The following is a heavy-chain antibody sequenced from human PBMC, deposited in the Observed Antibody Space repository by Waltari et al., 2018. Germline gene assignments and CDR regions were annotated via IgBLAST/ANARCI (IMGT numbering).Heavy chain of an antibody. D-gene: IGHD3-3*01. Sequence: QVQLVQSGAEVKKPGASVKVSCKVSGYTLTELSMHWVRQAPGKGLEWMGGFDPEDGETIYAQKFQGRVTMTEDTSTDTAYMELGSLRSEDTAVYYCATDLSVFGVLNNWFDPWGQGTLVTVSS. J-gene: IGHJ5*02. V-gene: IGHV1-24*01. CDR2: FDPEDGET. CDR3: ATDLSVFGVLNNWFDP. CDR1: GYTLTELS.